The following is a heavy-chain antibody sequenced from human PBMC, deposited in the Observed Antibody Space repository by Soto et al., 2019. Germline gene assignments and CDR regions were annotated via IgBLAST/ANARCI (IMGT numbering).Heavy chain of an antibody. J-gene: IGHJ4*02. CDR2: INAGNDNT. Sequence: ASVKVSCKASGYTFTSYAMHWVRQAPGQRLEWMGWINAGNDNTKHSQKLQGRVTITRDTSASTAYMELSSLRSEDTAVYYCARGLNGYLHYFDYWGQGTPVTVPQ. D-gene: IGHD5-18*01. V-gene: IGHV1-3*01. CDR3: ARGLNGYLHYFDY. CDR1: GYTFTSYA.